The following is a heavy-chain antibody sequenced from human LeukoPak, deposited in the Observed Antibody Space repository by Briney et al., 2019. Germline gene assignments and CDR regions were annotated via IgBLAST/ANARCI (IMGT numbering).Heavy chain of an antibody. J-gene: IGHJ4*02. CDR3: AEELGYCSGGSCYPLGY. Sequence: SVKVSCKASGGTFSSYAISWVRQAPGQGLEWMGRIIPILGIANYAQKFQGRVTITADKSTSTAYMELSSLRSEDTAVYYCAEELGYCSGGSCYPLGYWGQGTLVTVSS. D-gene: IGHD2-15*01. CDR1: GGTFSSYA. V-gene: IGHV1-69*04. CDR2: IIPILGIA.